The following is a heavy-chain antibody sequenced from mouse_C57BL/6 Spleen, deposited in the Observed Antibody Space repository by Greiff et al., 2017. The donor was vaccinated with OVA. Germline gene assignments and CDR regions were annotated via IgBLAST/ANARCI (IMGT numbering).Heavy chain of an antibody. V-gene: IGHV1-69*01. Sequence: QVQLQQPGAELVMPGASVKLSCKASGYTFTSYWMHWVKQRPGQGLEWIGEIDPSNSCTHYNQKFKGKSTLTVDKSSSTASLQLSSLTSEDYAVEYCSRCANDYGMDYWGQGTTLTVSS. CDR2: IDPSNSCT. J-gene: IGHJ4*01. CDR3: SRCANDYGMDY. D-gene: IGHD1-1*01. CDR1: GYTFTSYW.